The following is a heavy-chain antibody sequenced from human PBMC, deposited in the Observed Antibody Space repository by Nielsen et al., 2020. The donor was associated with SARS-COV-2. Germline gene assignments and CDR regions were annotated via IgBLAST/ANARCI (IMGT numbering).Heavy chain of an antibody. CDR2: IKQDGSEK. V-gene: IGHV3-7*03. Sequence: GGSLRLSCAASGFTFRRSWMSWVRQAPGKGLAWVANIKQDGSEKYYVDSVKGRFTISRDNAKNSLSLQMNSLRAEDTAVYYCARESVTGTDAFDIWGQGTVVTVSS. D-gene: IGHD6-19*01. CDR3: ARESVTGTDAFDI. J-gene: IGHJ3*02. CDR1: GFTFRRSW.